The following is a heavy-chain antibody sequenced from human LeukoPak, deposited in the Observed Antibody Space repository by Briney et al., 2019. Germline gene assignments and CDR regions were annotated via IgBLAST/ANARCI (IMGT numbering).Heavy chain of an antibody. Sequence: GGSLRLSCVGSGFTFSSYGMNWVRQASGRGLEWVSYISSSSSTTSYADSVKGRFTISRDNAKNSLYLQINSLRDKDTAVYYCARGGAARPDYWGQGTLVTVSS. CDR1: GFTFSSYG. CDR2: ISSSSSTT. D-gene: IGHD6-6*01. J-gene: IGHJ4*02. V-gene: IGHV3-48*02. CDR3: ARGGAARPDY.